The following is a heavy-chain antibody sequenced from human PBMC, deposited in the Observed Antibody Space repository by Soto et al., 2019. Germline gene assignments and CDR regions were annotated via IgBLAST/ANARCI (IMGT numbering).Heavy chain of an antibody. CDR1: GGSISSSSY. CDR2: IYSIGST. Sequence: SETLSLTCTVSGGSISSSSYWGWIRQPPGKGLEWIGSIYSIGSTNYNPSLKSRVTISVDTSKNQFSLKLTSVTAADTAVYYCARDKITGLFDYWGQGTLVTVSS. D-gene: IGHD2-8*02. V-gene: IGHV4-39*07. CDR3: ARDKITGLFDY. J-gene: IGHJ4*02.